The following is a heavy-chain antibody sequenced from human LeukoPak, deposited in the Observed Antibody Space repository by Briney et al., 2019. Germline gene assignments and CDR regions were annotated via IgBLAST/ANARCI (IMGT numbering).Heavy chain of an antibody. CDR2: ISSSGSTI. CDR3: AKDPRGLPTFDD. J-gene: IGHJ4*02. V-gene: IGHV3-11*01. Sequence: GGSLRLSCAASGFTFSDYYMSWIRQAPGKGLEWVSYISSSGSTIYYADSVKGWFTISRDNSKNTLYLQMNSLRAEDTAVYYCAKDPRGLPTFDDWGQGTLVTVSS. CDR1: GFTFSDYY. D-gene: IGHD4-11*01.